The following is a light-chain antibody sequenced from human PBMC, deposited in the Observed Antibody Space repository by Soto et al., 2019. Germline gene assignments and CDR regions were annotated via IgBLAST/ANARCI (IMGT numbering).Light chain of an antibody. J-gene: IGLJ2*01. V-gene: IGLV2-8*01. CDR1: SSDVGGYNY. Sequence: QSVLTQPPSASGSPGQSVTISCNETSSDVGGYNYVSWYQQHPGKAPKLMIYEVSKRPSGVPDRFSGSKSGNTASLTVSGLQAEDEADYYCSSYAGSNNFVFGGGTKLTVL. CDR3: SSYAGSNNFV. CDR2: EVS.